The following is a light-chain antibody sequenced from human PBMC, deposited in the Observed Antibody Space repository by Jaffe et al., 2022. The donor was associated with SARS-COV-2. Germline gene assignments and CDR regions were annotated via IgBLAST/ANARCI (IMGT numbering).Light chain of an antibody. CDR1: QGITNY. Sequence: DIQMTQSPSSLSASVGDRVTITCRASQGITNYLAWYQQKSGSAPKLLIYDSSTLQSGVPSRFSGSGAGTDFTLTISSLQPEDVATYYCQTYSRVPFTFGPGTKVDIK. V-gene: IGKV1-27*01. J-gene: IGKJ3*01. CDR3: QTYSRVPFT. CDR2: DSS.